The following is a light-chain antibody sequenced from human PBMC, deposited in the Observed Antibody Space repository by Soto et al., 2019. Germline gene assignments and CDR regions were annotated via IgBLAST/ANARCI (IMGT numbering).Light chain of an antibody. V-gene: IGLV1-40*01. J-gene: IGLJ1*01. CDR1: SSNIGAGYD. Sequence: QSVLTQPPSVSGAPGQRVTISCTGSSSNIGAGYDVHWYQQLPGTAPKLLIYGNSNRPSVVPDRFSGSKSGTSASLAITGLQAEDEADYYCQSYDSSLSHVFGTGTKLTVL. CDR2: GNS. CDR3: QSYDSSLSHV.